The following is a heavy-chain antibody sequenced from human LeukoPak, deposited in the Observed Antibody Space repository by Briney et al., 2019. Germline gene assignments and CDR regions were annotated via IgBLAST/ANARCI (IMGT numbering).Heavy chain of an antibody. D-gene: IGHD1-26*01. CDR3: VRDRGTYRPIDY. J-gene: IGHJ4*02. Sequence: GESLKISCKGSGYNFSSYWIGWVRQMPGKGLEWVSSISYTGTYIYYADSVEGRFTISRDNAQNSLYLQMNSLRAEDTAIYYCVRDRGTYRPIDYWGQGTLVTVSS. CDR1: GYNFSSYW. CDR2: ISYTGTYI. V-gene: IGHV3-21*04.